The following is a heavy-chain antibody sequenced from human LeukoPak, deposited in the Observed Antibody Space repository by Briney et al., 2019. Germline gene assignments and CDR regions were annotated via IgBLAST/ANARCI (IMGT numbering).Heavy chain of an antibody. CDR2: ISSSGGST. CDR3: AKNSYGPPWFDP. V-gene: IGHV3-23*01. Sequence: GGSLRLSCAASGFTFSSYEMNWVRQAPGKGLEWVSTISSSGGSTYYADSVKGRFTISRDNSKNTLYLQMNSLRAEDTAVYYCAKNSYGPPWFDPWGQGTLVTVSS. CDR1: GFTFSSYE. J-gene: IGHJ5*02. D-gene: IGHD5-18*01.